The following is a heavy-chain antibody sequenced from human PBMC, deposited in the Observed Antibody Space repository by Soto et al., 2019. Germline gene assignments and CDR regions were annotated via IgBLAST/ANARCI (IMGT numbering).Heavy chain of an antibody. CDR3: ARGCEDSLHDIVVVPAAICAPGNLAP. V-gene: IGHV1-18*01. J-gene: IGHJ5*02. CDR2: ISAYNGNT. Sequence: ASVKVSCKASGYTFTSYGISWVRQAPGQGLEWMGWISAYNGNTNYAQKLQGRVTMTTDTSTSTAYMELRSLRSDDTAVYYCARGCEDSLHDIVVVPAAICAPGNLAPWGQGTLVTVSS. CDR1: GYTFTSYG. D-gene: IGHD2-2*01.